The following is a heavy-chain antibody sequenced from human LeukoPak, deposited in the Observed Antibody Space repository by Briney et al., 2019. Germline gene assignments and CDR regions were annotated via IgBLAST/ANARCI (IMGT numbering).Heavy chain of an antibody. D-gene: IGHD1-14*01. CDR2: ISYIGST. CDR3: ARDQISINALDM. V-gene: IGHV4-59*11. Sequence: PSETLSLTCTVSGASISGHYLTWIRHAPGKGLEWIGYISYIGSTNYNPSLQSRVTISVDTSKNLFSLKLRSVTAADTAVYYCARDQISINALDMWGQGTMVTVSS. J-gene: IGHJ3*02. CDR1: GASISGHY.